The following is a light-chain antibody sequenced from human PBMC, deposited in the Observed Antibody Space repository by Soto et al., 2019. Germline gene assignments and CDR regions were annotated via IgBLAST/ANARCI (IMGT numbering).Light chain of an antibody. J-gene: IGLJ1*01. CDR3: SSLSTTSTPIV. CDR1: SSDIGLYNY. V-gene: IGLV2-14*01. Sequence: QSVLSQPASMSGSPAQSITIPCTGASSDIGLYNYVSWYQHHPGKAPKLLISEVNVRPSGLSDRFSASKAGNTASLTISGLQPEDEAYYYCSSLSTTSTPIVFGSGTKVTVL. CDR2: EVN.